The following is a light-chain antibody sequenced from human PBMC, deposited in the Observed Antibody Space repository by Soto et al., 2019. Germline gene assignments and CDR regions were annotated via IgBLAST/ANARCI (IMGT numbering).Light chain of an antibody. CDR1: QSVSSN. Sequence: EIVMTQSPATLSVSPGERATLSCRASQSVSSNLAWYQQKPGQAPSLLIYGASTRATGTPARFSGSGSGTEFTLTISSLQRDDFATYFCQHYHSYPYTFGQGTKLEIK. J-gene: IGKJ2*01. V-gene: IGKV3-15*01. CDR2: GAS. CDR3: QHYHSYPYT.